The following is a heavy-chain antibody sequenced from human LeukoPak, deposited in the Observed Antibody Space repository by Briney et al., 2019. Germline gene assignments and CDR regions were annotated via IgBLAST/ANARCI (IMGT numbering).Heavy chain of an antibody. CDR1: GFTFSAYA. Sequence: PGGSLSLSCEASGFTFSAYAMTXXXXAPAXXLXXVXTXXDGSRXXXYAXSXKXXXTXXRXXSQNIVYLQMYTLRAEDTALYYCTTRLRNHFDYWGQGTQVTVSS. D-gene: IGHD5-12*01. V-gene: IGHV3-23*01. J-gene: IGHJ4*02. CDR3: TTRLRNHFDY. CDR2: XXDGSRXX.